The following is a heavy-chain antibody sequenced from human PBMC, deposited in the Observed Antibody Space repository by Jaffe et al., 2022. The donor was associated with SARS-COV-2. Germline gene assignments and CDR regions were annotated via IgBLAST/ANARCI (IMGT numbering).Heavy chain of an antibody. D-gene: IGHD1-26*01. J-gene: IGHJ4*02. Sequence: QLQLQESGPGVVKPSETLSLTCNVSGGSISSNNYYWGWIRQPPGKGLEWIGSISYSGSNYFNPSLKSRVTISVDTSKNQFSLKLSSVTAADTAVYYCARQGGGGRAFDYWGQGTLVTVSS. V-gene: IGHV4-39*01. CDR3: ARQGGGGRAFDY. CDR1: GGSISSNNYY. CDR2: ISYSGSN.